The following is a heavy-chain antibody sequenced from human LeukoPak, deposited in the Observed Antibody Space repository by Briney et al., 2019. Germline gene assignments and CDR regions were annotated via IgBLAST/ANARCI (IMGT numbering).Heavy chain of an antibody. CDR2: ISTSKTYT. J-gene: IGHJ4*02. CDR3: ARASDTSWPFDF. CDR1: GYAFTTFG. V-gene: IGHV1-18*01. D-gene: IGHD2-2*01. Sequence: ASVTVSCKASGYAFTTFGIMWVRQAPGQGLEWMGWISTSKTYTRYAQKVQGRATLTTDPSTSTAYLELTSLTSDDTAVYFCARASDTSWPFDFWGQGTKVTVSS.